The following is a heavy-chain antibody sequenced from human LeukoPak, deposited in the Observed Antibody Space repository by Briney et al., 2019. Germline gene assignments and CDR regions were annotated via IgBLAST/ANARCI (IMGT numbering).Heavy chain of an antibody. V-gene: IGHV3-30*18. D-gene: IGHD2-2*01. Sequence: GGTLRLSCAASGFTFSGDGVHWGRQAPGKGVEGGAVISYDGSNKYYADSVKGRFTISRDNSKNTLYLQMNSLRAEDTAVYYCAKVFCSSTSCHDAFDIWGQGTMVTVSS. CDR1: GFTFSGDG. CDR2: ISYDGSNK. J-gene: IGHJ3*02. CDR3: AKVFCSSTSCHDAFDI.